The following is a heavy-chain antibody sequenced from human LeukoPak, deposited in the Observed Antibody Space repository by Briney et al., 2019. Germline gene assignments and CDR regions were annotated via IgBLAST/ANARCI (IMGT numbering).Heavy chain of an antibody. J-gene: IGHJ4*02. V-gene: IGHV3-21*01. CDR1: GFTFSIYS. Sequence: GSLRLSCAASGFTFSIYSMNWVRQAPGKGLEWLSSITSSSNYIYYADSVKGRFTISRDNVQNSLYLQMNSLRAEDTAMYYCARDRGYFDIWGQGTLVTVSS. CDR3: ARDRGYFDI. CDR2: ITSSSNYI.